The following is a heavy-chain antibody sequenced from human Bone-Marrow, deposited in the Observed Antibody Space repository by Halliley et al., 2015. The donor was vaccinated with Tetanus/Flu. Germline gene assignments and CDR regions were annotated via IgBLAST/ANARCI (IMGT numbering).Heavy chain of an antibody. CDR2: IYGDDST. D-gene: IGHD6-13*01. Sequence: EWLSLIYGDDSTYYADSVKGRFPISRDNSKNTVFLQMNSLRAEDTAVYYCARGTTSSSWYAFDYWGQGTLVTVSS. V-gene: IGHV3-53*01. J-gene: IGHJ4*02. CDR3: ARGTTSSSWYAFDY.